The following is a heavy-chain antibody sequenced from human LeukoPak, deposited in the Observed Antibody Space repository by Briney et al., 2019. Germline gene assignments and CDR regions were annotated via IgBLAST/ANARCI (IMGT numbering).Heavy chain of an antibody. Sequence: PGGSLRLPCAASGFTFSSYAMSWVRQAPGKGLEWVSAISGSGGSTYYADSVKGRFTISRDNSKNTLYLQMNSLRAEDTAVYYCAKGVSSSWYPYYFDYWGQETLVTVSS. J-gene: IGHJ4*02. CDR2: ISGSGGST. V-gene: IGHV3-23*01. D-gene: IGHD6-13*01. CDR1: GFTFSSYA. CDR3: AKGVSSSWYPYYFDY.